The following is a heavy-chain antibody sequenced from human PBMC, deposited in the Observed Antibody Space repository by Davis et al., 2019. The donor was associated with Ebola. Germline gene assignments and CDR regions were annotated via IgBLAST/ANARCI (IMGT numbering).Heavy chain of an antibody. CDR2: IYYSGST. V-gene: IGHV4-59*08. CDR1: GGSISSYY. CDR3: ARRRMYYYDSSGYRTEYYFDY. J-gene: IGHJ4*02. D-gene: IGHD3-22*01. Sequence: SETLSLTCTVSGGSISSYYWSWIRQPPGKGLEWIGYIYYSGSTNYNPSLKSRVTISVDTSKNQFSLKLSSVTAADTAVYYCARRRMYYYDSSGYRTEYYFDYWGQGTLVTVSS.